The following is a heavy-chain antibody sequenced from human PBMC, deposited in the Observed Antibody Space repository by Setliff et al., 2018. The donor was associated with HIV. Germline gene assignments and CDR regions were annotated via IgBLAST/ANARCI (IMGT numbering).Heavy chain of an antibody. D-gene: IGHD6-19*01. V-gene: IGHV2-70*11. Sequence: SGPTLVNPTQTLTLTCTVSGFSLGTTGMCVSWIRQPPGKALEWLARIDWDDVTHYNASLRTRLTLSTDISKNQVVLTMTKMGPVDTATYYCARNLAQWHYDFWGQGALVTVSS. CDR2: IDWDDVT. CDR3: ARNLAQWHYDF. J-gene: IGHJ4*02. CDR1: GFSLGTTGMC.